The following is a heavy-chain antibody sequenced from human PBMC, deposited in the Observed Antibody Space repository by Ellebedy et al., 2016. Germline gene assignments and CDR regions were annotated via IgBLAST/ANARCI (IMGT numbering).Heavy chain of an antibody. CDR1: GYTLTNYG. CDR2: ISAYNGNT. CDR3: ARDGGRAARPTVFFDY. V-gene: IGHV1-18*01. J-gene: IGHJ4*02. D-gene: IGHD6-6*01. Sequence: ASVKVSXXASGYTLTNYGINWVRQAPGQGLEWMGWISAYNGNTNYAQKLQGRVIMTTDTSTSTAYMELRGLRSDDTAVYYCARDGGRAARPTVFFDYWGQGTLVTVSS.